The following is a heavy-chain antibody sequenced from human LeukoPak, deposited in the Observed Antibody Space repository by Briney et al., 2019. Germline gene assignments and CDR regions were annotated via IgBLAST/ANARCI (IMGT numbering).Heavy chain of an antibody. D-gene: IGHD3-3*01. J-gene: IGHJ6*02. CDR2: IWYDGSNK. CDR3: ARDSYDFWSGYYTLYGMDV. V-gene: IGHV3-33*01. CDR1: GFTFSSYG. Sequence: GGSLRFSCAASGFTFSSYGMHGVRQAPGKGLEWVAVIWYDGSNKYYADSVKGRFTISRDNSKNTLYLQMNSLRAEDTAVYYCARDSYDFWSGYYTLYGMDVWGQGTTVTVSS.